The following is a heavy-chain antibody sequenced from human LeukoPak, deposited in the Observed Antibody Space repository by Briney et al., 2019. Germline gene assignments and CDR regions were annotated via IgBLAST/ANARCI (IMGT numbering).Heavy chain of an antibody. CDR2: IDYSEST. Sequence: GSLRLSCAASGFTFSSYEMNWVRQAPGKGLEWIGSIDYSESTYYNVSLKSRVTISVDTSKNHFSLKLSSVTAADTAVYYCARQRTTMVRGALGGYYYYYYMDVWGKGTTVTISS. V-gene: IGHV4-39*01. CDR1: GFTFSSYE. D-gene: IGHD3-10*01. CDR3: ARQRTTMVRGALGGYYYYYYMDV. J-gene: IGHJ6*03.